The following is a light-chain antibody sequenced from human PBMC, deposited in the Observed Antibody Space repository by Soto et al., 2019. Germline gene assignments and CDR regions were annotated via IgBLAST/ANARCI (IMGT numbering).Light chain of an antibody. Sequence: DIQMTQSPSFLSASVGDKVTITCRATESVSKWLAWYQENPGNPPRPLIYDASTLESGVPSRFSGSGSGTEFTLAIRSLKADDFAIYYCKQYNSYSWTFGQGTKV. V-gene: IGKV1-5*01. CDR2: DAS. CDR3: KQYNSYSWT. CDR1: ESVSKW. J-gene: IGKJ1*01.